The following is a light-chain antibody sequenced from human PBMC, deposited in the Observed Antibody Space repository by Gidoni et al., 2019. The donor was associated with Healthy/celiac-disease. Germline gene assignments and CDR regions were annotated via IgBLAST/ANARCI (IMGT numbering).Light chain of an antibody. CDR3: QQYNNWPS. J-gene: IGKJ1*01. CDR2: GAS. Sequence: EIVMTQSPATLSVSPGERATLSCRASQSVSSNLAWYQQKPGQAPRLLIYGASTRATGIPARFSGSGSGTEFTLTISSLQSEDFAVYYCQQYNNWPSLXQXTKVEIK. CDR1: QSVSSN. V-gene: IGKV3-15*01.